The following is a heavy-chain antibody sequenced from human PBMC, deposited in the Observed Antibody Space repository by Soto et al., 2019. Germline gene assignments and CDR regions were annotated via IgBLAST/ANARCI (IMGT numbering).Heavy chain of an antibody. CDR3: ATGFLGLCTGGNWPIGS. Sequence: QVQLVESGGGVVQPARSLRLSCAASGFTFSRQPMHWVRQAPGRGLEWVAVIWYHGVDKYYADSVKGRFTISRDNSKNTVYLKMNSLRGEDTAVYYCATGFLGLCTGGNWPIGSWGQGSLVTVSS. V-gene: IGHV3-33*08. D-gene: IGHD2-8*02. CDR2: IWYHGVDK. CDR1: GFTFSRQP. J-gene: IGHJ4*02.